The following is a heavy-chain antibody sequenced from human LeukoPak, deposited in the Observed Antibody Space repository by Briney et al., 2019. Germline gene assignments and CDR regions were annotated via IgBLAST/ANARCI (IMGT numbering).Heavy chain of an antibody. D-gene: IGHD6-19*01. Sequence: GGSLRLSCAASGFTFGLYWMHWVRQAPGTGLEWVSSILSDGSSPIYADSVKGRFTISRDNSKSALYLQMNSLRAEDTAVYHCAIHESSGWYVFGGQGTLATVSS. CDR2: ILSDGSSP. J-gene: IGHJ4*02. V-gene: IGHV3-74*01. CDR1: GFTFGLYW. CDR3: AIHESSGWYVF.